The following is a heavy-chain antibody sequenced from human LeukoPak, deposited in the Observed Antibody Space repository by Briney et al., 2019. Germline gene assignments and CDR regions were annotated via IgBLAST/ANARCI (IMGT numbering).Heavy chain of an antibody. V-gene: IGHV3-23*01. Sequence: GESLKISCAASGFTFSNYAMSWVRQTPGKGLEWVSTIGGSGSPKFYTDSVKGRFTISRDNSRNTLHLQMNSLSAEDSAIYYCVKDFDYWGQGTPVTVSS. CDR3: VKDFDY. J-gene: IGHJ4*02. CDR1: GFTFSNYA. CDR2: IGGSGSPK.